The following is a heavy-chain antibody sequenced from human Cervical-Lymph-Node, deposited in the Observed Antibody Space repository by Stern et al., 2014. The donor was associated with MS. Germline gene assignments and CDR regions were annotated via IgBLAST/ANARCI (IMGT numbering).Heavy chain of an antibody. CDR2: IYYSGST. D-gene: IGHD6-13*01. CDR1: GGSISSYY. J-gene: IGHJ5*01. CDR3: ARGYSSSWYWFDS. V-gene: IGHV4-59*01. Sequence: QDQLVESGPGLVKPSETLSLTCTVSGGSISSYYWSWIRQPPGKGLEWIGYIYYSGSTNYNPSLKSRVTISVDTSKNQFSLKLSSVTAADTAVYFCARGYSSSWYWFDSWGQGTQVTGSS.